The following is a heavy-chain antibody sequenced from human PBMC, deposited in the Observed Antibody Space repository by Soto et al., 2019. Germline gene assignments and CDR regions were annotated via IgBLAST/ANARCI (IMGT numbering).Heavy chain of an antibody. Sequence: SETLSLTCSVAGGSVSSRGFYWTWIRQPPGKGLEWIGYMAFDGRTNYNPSLNSRVTISQDTSKNQFSLKLGSVTAADTAIYYCARLPDISGWPFDFWGQGILVTVSS. CDR3: ARLPDISGWPFDF. V-gene: IGHV4-61*08. CDR1: GGSVSSRGFY. CDR2: MAFDGRT. J-gene: IGHJ4*02. D-gene: IGHD6-19*01.